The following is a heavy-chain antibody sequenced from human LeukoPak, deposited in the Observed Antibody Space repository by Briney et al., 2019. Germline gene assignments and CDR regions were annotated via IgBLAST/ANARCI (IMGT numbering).Heavy chain of an antibody. D-gene: IGHD1-14*01. J-gene: IGHJ4*02. CDR3: ATETNGRHYDY. V-gene: IGHV3-21*06. CDR2: IGPTGFDR. CDR1: GLTFSTSG. Sequence: GGSLRLSCTTSGLTFSTSGFDWVRQAPGKGLEWVASIGPTGFDRYHADSIKGRFTISRDNANNFLYLQMDSLRAEDTAVYYCATETNGRHYDYWGQGTLLTVSS.